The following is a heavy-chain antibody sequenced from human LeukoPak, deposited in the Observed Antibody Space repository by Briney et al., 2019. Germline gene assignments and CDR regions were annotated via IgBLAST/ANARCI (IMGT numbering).Heavy chain of an antibody. CDR2: IIPILGIA. CDR3: ARAPYYYDSSIYYYYYYGMDV. CDR1: GGTFSSYA. J-gene: IGHJ6*02. V-gene: IGHV1-69*04. Sequence: SVKVSCKASGGTFSSYAISWVRQAPGQGLEWMGRIIPILGIASYAQKFQGRVTITADKSTSTAYMELSSLRSEDTAVYYCARAPYYYDSSIYYYYYYGMDVWGQGTTVTVSS. D-gene: IGHD3-22*01.